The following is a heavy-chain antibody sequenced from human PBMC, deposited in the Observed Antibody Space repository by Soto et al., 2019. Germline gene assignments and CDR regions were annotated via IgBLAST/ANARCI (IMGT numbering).Heavy chain of an antibody. Sequence: SVKVSCKASGGTFSSYAISWVRQAPGQGLEWMGGIIPIFGTANYAQKCQGRVTITADKSTSTAYMELSSLRSEDTAVYYCAREESVVAATNIYYFDYWGQGTLVTVSS. CDR1: GGTFSSYA. V-gene: IGHV1-69*06. CDR3: AREESVVAATNIYYFDY. D-gene: IGHD2-15*01. J-gene: IGHJ4*02. CDR2: IIPIFGTA.